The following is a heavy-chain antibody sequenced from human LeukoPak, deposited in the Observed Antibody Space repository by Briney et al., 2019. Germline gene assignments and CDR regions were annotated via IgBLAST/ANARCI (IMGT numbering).Heavy chain of an antibody. CDR3: AREVTTGSLYGEYNWFDP. D-gene: IGHD4-17*01. V-gene: IGHV3-74*01. Sequence: PAGTLSLTCAASGFTFSSYFLHWLRQAPGKGLVWILRINCGGSSASYAYSERGRFIIARANAKHLLYLHMHSLGADDTVYYCCAREVTTGSLYGEYNWFDPWGEGTLISVSS. CDR1: GFTFSSYF. CDR2: INCGGSSA. J-gene: IGHJ5*02.